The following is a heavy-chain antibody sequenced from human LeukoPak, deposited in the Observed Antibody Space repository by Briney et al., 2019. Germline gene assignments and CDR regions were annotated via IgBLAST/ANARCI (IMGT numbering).Heavy chain of an antibody. CDR1: GGSISRYY. Sequence: SETLSLTCTVSGGSISRYYWSWIRQPAGKGLQWIGRIYTSGSTNYNPSLKSRVTMSVDTSKNQFSLKLSSVTAADTAVYYCARGGGRGYSYGTPGWFDPWGQGTLVTVSS. D-gene: IGHD5-18*01. V-gene: IGHV4-4*07. CDR3: ARGGGRGYSYGTPGWFDP. CDR2: IYTSGST. J-gene: IGHJ5*02.